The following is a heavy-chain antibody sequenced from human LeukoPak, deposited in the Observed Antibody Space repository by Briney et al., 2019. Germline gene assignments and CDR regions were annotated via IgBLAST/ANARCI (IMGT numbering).Heavy chain of an antibody. D-gene: IGHD1-14*01. CDR1: GGSINNPDYY. J-gene: IGHJ4*02. CDR2: IYYSGST. V-gene: IGHV4-30-4*01. Sequence: PSQTLSLTCTVSGGSINNPDYYWTWIRQPPGKGLEWIGYIYYSGSTYYSPSLKSRVTISIDTSKNRFSLNLDSVTAADTAVYYCARKHRSTYYYADWGQGTLVTVSS. CDR3: ARKHRSTYYYAD.